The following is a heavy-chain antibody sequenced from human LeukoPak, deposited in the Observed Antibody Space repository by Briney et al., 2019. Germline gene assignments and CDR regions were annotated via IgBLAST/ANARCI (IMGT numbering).Heavy chain of an antibody. V-gene: IGHV1-18*01. J-gene: IGHJ3*02. CDR2: ISAYNGNT. CDR3: ARGFDYYDSSGYYYAFDI. D-gene: IGHD3-22*01. Sequence: ASVKVSCKASGYTFTSYGISWVRQAPGQGLEWMGWISAYNGNTNYAQKLQGRVTMTTDTSTSTAYMELRSLRSDDTAVYYCARGFDYYDSSGYYYAFDIWGQGTMVTVSS. CDR1: GYTFTSYG.